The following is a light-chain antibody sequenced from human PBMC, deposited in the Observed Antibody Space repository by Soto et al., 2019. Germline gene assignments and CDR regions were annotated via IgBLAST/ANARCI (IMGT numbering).Light chain of an antibody. CDR3: CSYAGTYSYV. Sequence: QSALTQPRSVSGSPGQSVTISCTGTSSDVGAYNYVSWYQQHPGKAPKFMIYDVSKRPSGVPDRFSGSKSGNTASLTISGLQAEDEDDYYCCSYAGTYSYVFGTGTKV. CDR1: SSDVGAYNY. V-gene: IGLV2-11*01. CDR2: DVS. J-gene: IGLJ1*01.